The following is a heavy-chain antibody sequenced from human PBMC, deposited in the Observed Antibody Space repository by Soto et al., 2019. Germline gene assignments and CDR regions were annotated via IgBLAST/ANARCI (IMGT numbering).Heavy chain of an antibody. V-gene: IGHV1-69*12. CDR3: ASQLTGDYYYYGMDV. J-gene: IGHJ6*02. CDR1: GGTFSSYA. CDR2: IIPIFGTA. D-gene: IGHD7-27*01. Sequence: QVQLVQSGAEVKKPGSSVKVSCKASGGTFSSYAISWVRQAPGQGLEWMGGIIPIFGTADYAQKFQGRVTITADEPTSTAYMELSSLRSEYTAVYYCASQLTGDYYYYGMDVWGQGTTVTVSS.